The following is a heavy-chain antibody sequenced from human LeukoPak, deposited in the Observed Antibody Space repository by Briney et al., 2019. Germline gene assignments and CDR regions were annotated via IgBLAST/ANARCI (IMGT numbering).Heavy chain of an antibody. CDR1: GFTFSSYE. Sequence: PGGSLRLSCAASGFTFSSYEMNWVRQAPGKGLEWVSYISSSGSTIYYADSVKGRFTISRDNAKNSLYLQMNSLKAEDTAVYYCAREATVTTDYWGQGTLVTVSS. D-gene: IGHD4-17*01. J-gene: IGHJ4*02. V-gene: IGHV3-48*03. CDR2: ISSSGSTI. CDR3: AREATVTTDY.